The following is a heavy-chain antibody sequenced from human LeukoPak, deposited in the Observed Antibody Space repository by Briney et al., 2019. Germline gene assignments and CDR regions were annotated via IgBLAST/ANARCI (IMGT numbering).Heavy chain of an antibody. CDR3: AREGYSYGTFDY. V-gene: IGHV3-33*08. J-gene: IGHJ4*02. D-gene: IGHD5-18*01. Sequence: QPGGSLRLSCAASGFTFSSYAMHWVRQAPGKGLEWVAVIWYDGSNKYYADSVKGRFTISRDNSKNTLYLQMNSLRAEDTAVYYCAREGYSYGTFDYWGQGTLVTVSS. CDR2: IWYDGSNK. CDR1: GFTFSSYA.